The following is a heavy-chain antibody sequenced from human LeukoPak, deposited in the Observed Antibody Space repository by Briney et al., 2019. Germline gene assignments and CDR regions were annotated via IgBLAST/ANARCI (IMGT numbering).Heavy chain of an antibody. D-gene: IGHD4-17*01. Sequence: GASVKVSCKASGYTFTSYGISWVRQAPGQGLEWMGWISAYNGNTNYAQKLQGRVTMTTDTSTSTAYMELRSLRSDDTAVYYCARSDTVTPIRRYYLDYWGQGTLVTVSS. V-gene: IGHV1-18*01. CDR3: ARSDTVTPIRRYYLDY. CDR2: ISAYNGNT. CDR1: GYTFTSYG. J-gene: IGHJ4*02.